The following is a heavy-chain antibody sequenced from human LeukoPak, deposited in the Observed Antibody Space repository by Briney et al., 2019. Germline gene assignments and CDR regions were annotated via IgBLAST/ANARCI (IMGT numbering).Heavy chain of an antibody. CDR2: IYPGDSDT. CDR1: GYSFTCYW. Sequence: GESLKISFKGSGYSFTCYWIGWVRPMPGKGLEWMGIIYPGDSDTRYSPSFQGQVTISADKSISTAYLQWSSLKASDTAMYYCARGAYCGGDCYPPFDDGGQGTLVTVS. CDR3: ARGAYCGGDCYPPFDD. V-gene: IGHV5-51*01. J-gene: IGHJ4*02. D-gene: IGHD2-21*02.